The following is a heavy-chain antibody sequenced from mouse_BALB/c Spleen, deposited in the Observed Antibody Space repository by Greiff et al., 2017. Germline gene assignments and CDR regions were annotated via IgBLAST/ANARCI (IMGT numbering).Heavy chain of an antibody. V-gene: IGHV14-1*02. J-gene: IGHJ3*01. CDR1: GFNIKDYY. CDR3: ARGGYDGAWFAY. Sequence: EVQLQQSGAELVRPGALVKLSCKASGFNIKDYYMHWVKQRPEQGLEWIGWIDPENGNTIYDPKFQGKASITADTFSNTAYLQLSSLTSEDTAVYYCARGGYDGAWFAYWGQGTLVTVSA. D-gene: IGHD2-2*01. CDR2: IDPENGNT.